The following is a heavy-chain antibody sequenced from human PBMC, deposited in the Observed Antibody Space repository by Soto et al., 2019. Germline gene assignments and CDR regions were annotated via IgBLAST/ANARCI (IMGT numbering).Heavy chain of an antibody. J-gene: IGHJ5*02. Sequence: GGSLRLSCAASGFTFSSYSMNWVRQAPGKGLEWVSYISSSSSTIYYADSVKGRFTISRDNAKNSLYLQMNSLRAEDTAVYYCARASIAAAGTIWFYPWGQGTLVTVSS. CDR2: ISSSSSTI. D-gene: IGHD6-13*01. CDR3: ARASIAAAGTIWFYP. CDR1: GFTFSSYS. V-gene: IGHV3-48*01.